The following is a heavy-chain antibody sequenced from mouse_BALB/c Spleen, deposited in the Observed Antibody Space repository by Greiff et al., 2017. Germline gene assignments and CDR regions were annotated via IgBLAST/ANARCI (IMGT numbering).Heavy chain of an antibody. CDR2: FYPGSGSI. Sequence: VKLMESGAELVKPGASVKLSCKASGYTFTEYTIHWVKQRSGQGLEWIGWFYPGSGSIKYNEKFKDKATLTADKSSSTVYMELSRLTSEDSAVYFCARHEGGSDGYYSWFAYWGQGTLVTVSA. CDR3: ARHEGGSDGYYSWFAY. V-gene: IGHV1-62-2*01. D-gene: IGHD2-3*01. J-gene: IGHJ3*01. CDR1: GYTFTEYT.